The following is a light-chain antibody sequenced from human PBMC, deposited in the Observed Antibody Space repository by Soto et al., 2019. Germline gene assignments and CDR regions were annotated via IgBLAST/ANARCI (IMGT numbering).Light chain of an antibody. CDR1: EDISNY. Sequence: DIQMTQSLSSLSASVGDRVIITCRAREDISNYLAWYQQKPGKVPKLLIYGASTLQSGVPSRFSGSGSGTDFTLTISSLQTEDVATYYCQNYNRAAWTFGQGTKVESK. J-gene: IGKJ1*01. V-gene: IGKV1-27*01. CDR3: QNYNRAAWT. CDR2: GAS.